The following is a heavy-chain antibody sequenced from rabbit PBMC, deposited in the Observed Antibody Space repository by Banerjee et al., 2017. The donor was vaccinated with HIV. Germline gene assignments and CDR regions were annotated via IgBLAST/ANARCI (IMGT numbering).Heavy chain of an antibody. CDR1: GFSLSIYE. CDR3: ARDLAGVIGWNFNL. V-gene: IGHV1S40*01. CDR2: IYTSSGST. Sequence: QSLEESGGDLVKPGAFLTLTCTASGFSLSIYEMCWVRQAPGKGLEWIACIYTSSGSTVYATWAKGRFTISKASWTTVTLQMTSLTAADTASYFCARDLAGVIGWNFNLWGQGTLVTVS. J-gene: IGHJ4*01. D-gene: IGHD4-1*01.